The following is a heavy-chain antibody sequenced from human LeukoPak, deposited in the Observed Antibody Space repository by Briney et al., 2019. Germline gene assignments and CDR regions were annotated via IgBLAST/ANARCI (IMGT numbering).Heavy chain of an antibody. V-gene: IGHV4-59*01. J-gene: IGHJ4*02. Sequence: SETLSLTCTVSGGSISNYYWSWIRQPPGKGLVWIGYIYYTGNTNYNPSLKSRVTTSVDTSKNQFSLKLSSVTAADTAVYYCARGTDRMGYFFDYWGQGTLVTVSS. D-gene: IGHD2-8*01. CDR1: GGSISNYY. CDR3: ARGTDRMGYFFDY. CDR2: IYYTGNT.